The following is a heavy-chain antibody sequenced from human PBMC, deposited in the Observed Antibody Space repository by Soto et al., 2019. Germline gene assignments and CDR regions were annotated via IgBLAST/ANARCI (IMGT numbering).Heavy chain of an antibody. CDR1: GFTVSSNY. CDR3: AKVLDDPRMKVAAAAKVVAFDI. V-gene: IGHV3-53*01. D-gene: IGHD6-13*01. CDR2: IYSGGST. J-gene: IGHJ3*02. Sequence: GGSLRLSCAASGFTVSSNYMSWVRQAPGKGLEWVSVIYSGGSTYYADSVKGRFTIARDNSKNTLYLQMNSLRAEDTAVYYCAKVLDDPRMKVAAAAKVVAFDIWGQGTMVTVSS.